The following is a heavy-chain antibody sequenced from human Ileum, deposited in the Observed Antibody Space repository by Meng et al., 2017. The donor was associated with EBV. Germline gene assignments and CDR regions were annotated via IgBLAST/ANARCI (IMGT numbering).Heavy chain of an antibody. CDR2: INHSGST. V-gene: IGHV4-34*01. D-gene: IGHD3-10*01. J-gene: IGHJ4*02. Sequence: QVQSQWGVAGRVKPSEALSLPGVAYGGSFSGYYWSWIRQPPGKGLEWIGEINHSGSTNYNPSLKSRVTISVDTSKNQFSLKLSSVTAADTAVYYCARGRSQGRGGLMHWGQGTLVTVSS. CDR3: ARGRSQGRGGLMH. CDR1: GGSFSGYY.